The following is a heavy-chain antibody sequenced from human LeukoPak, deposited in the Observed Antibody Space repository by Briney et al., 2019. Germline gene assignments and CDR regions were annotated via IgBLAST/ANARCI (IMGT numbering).Heavy chain of an antibody. CDR3: AKGAGSYYYDSSGSRFDY. Sequence: PGRSLRLSCAASGFTFSSYGMHCVRQAPGKGLEGGAVMLYDGNNKYYADSVRGLFTISRDNSKNTLYLKMHSLRDEDTAVYYCAKGAGSYYYDSSGSRFDYWGQGTLVTVSS. CDR1: GFTFSSYG. V-gene: IGHV3-33*06. CDR2: MLYDGNNK. D-gene: IGHD3-22*01. J-gene: IGHJ4*02.